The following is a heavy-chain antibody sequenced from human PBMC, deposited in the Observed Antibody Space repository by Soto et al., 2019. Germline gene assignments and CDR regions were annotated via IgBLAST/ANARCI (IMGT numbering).Heavy chain of an antibody. J-gene: IGHJ4*02. V-gene: IGHV6-1*01. CDR1: GDSVSSNSAA. CDR3: ASSKGSYYYGSGSYPVFDY. Sequence: SQTLSLTCAISGDSVSSNSAAWDWIRQSPSRGLEWLGRTYYRSKWYNDYAVSVKSRITINPDTSKNQFSLQLNSVTPEDTAVYYCASSKGSYYYGSGSYPVFDYWGQGTLVTVSS. D-gene: IGHD3-10*01. CDR2: TYYRSKWYN.